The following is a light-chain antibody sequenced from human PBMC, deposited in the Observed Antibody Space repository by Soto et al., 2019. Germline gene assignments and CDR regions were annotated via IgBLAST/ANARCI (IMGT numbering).Light chain of an antibody. J-gene: IGLJ3*02. CDR3: SSYRSSSSWV. CDR1: SSDVGGYDY. CDR2: EVS. V-gene: IGLV2-14*01. Sequence: QYVLTQPASVSGSPGQSITISCTGTSSDVGGYDYVSWYQHHPGKAPKLMIYEVSNRPSGVSNRFSGSKSGNTASLTISGLQAEDEADYYCSSYRSSSSWVFGGGTKVTVL.